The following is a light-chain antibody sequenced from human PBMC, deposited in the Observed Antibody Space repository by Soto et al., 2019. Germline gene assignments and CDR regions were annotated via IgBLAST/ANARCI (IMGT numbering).Light chain of an antibody. CDR3: QQRSNWPLT. V-gene: IGKV3-11*01. Sequence: EIVLTQSPATLSLSPGERATLSCRASQSVSSYLAWYQQKPGQAPRLLMSVASNRATGIPARFSGSGSGTDFTLTISSLEPEDFAVYYCQQRSNWPLTFGGGTKVEIK. CDR2: VAS. CDR1: QSVSSY. J-gene: IGKJ4*01.